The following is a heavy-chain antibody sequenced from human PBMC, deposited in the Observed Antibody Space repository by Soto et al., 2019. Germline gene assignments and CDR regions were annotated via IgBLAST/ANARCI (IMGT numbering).Heavy chain of an antibody. CDR3: AKNLPKTGRFDY. Sequence: SQTLSLTCTLSGDSITRTTYFWAWIRQPPGKGLEWIGSIYYSGRTYFNRSLTSRVSLSVDRSKHQFSLKMTSVTAADTAVYYCAKNLPKTGRFDYWGQGTLVTVSS. CDR1: GDSITRTTYF. V-gene: IGHV4-39*01. CDR2: IYYSGRT. J-gene: IGHJ4*02.